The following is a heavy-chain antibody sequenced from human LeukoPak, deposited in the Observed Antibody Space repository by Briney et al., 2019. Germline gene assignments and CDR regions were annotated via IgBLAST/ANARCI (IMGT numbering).Heavy chain of an antibody. J-gene: IGHJ4*02. D-gene: IGHD3-22*01. Sequence: GGSLRISCAASGFTFSSYAMSWVRRAPGKGLEWVSAISGSGGSTYYADSVKGRFTISRDNSKNTLYLQMNSLRAEDTAVYYCAKVNSSGYYYVEDYWGRGTLVTVSS. V-gene: IGHV3-23*01. CDR2: ISGSGGST. CDR3: AKVNSSGYYYVEDY. CDR1: GFTFSSYA.